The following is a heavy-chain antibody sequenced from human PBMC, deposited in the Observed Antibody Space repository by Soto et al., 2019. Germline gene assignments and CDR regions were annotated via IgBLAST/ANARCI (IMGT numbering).Heavy chain of an antibody. Sequence: KPSETLSLTCAVSGASFTSNDWWTWVRQPPGRVLEWIGEIYRTGSTNYNPSLKSRVTISLDKSENQFSLKVTSLTAADTAVYYCASRDPGTSVDYWGQGTLVTVSS. CDR2: IYRTGST. CDR1: GASFTSNDW. D-gene: IGHD1-7*01. J-gene: IGHJ4*02. CDR3: ASRDPGTSVDY. V-gene: IGHV4-4*02.